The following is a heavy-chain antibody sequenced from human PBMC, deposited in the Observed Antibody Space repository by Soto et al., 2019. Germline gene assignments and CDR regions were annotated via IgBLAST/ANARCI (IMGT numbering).Heavy chain of an antibody. Sequence: PGGSLSLSCAASGFTFSSYSMNWVRQAPGKGLEWVSSISSSSSYIYYADSVKGRFTISRDNAKNSLYLQMNSLRAEDTAVYYCARSAYPLDLFDYWGQGTLVTVSS. CDR3: ARSAYPLDLFDY. CDR1: GFTFSSYS. V-gene: IGHV3-21*01. CDR2: ISSSSSYI. J-gene: IGHJ4*02.